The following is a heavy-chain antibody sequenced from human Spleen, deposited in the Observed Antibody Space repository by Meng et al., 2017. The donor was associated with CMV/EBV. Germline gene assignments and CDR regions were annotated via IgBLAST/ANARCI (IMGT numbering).Heavy chain of an antibody. V-gene: IGHV4-31*03. CDR2: IHSSGST. CDR1: AGSISSGGYY. D-gene: IGHD3-10*01. CDR3: ARASYGSGSPLGESWFDP. J-gene: IGHJ5*02. Sequence: QVQLQESGPGLVKPSQTLSLTCTVSAGSISSGGYYWSWIRQHPGKGLEWIGYIHSSGSTYYNPSLRSRLTISVDTSKNQFSLKLSSVTAADTAVYYCARASYGSGSPLGESWFDPWGQGTLVTVSS.